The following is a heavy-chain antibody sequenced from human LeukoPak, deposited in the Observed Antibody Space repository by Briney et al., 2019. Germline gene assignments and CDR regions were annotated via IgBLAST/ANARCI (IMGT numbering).Heavy chain of an antibody. CDR3: ARGLMVRGITHSSFDY. V-gene: IGHV4-61*02. CDR2: IYTSGST. D-gene: IGHD3-10*01. J-gene: IGHJ4*02. Sequence: SSETLSLTCTVSGGSISSGSYYWSWIRQPAGKGLEWIGRIYTSGSTNYNPSLKSRVTISVDTSKNQFSLKLSSVTAADTAVYYCARGLMVRGITHSSFDYWSQGTLVTVSS. CDR1: GGSISSGSYY.